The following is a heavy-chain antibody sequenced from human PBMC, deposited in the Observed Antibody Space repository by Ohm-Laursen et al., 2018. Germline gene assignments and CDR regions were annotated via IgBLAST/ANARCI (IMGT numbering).Heavy chain of an antibody. J-gene: IGHJ3*02. CDR3: ARGRLSGTRRALDI. D-gene: IGHD1-7*01. V-gene: IGHV1-8*01. CDR2: MSPKSGDT. CDR1: GYTSINYD. Sequence: ASVKVSCKTSGYTSINYDIHWVRQASGQGLEWMGWMSPKSGDTGYAHKFQGRVTMARNASISTANMEMSSLRSEDTAVYYCARGRLSGTRRALDIWGQGTMVTVSS.